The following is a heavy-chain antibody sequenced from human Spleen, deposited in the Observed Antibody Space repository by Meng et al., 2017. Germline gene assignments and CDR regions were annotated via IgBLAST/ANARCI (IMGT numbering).Heavy chain of an antibody. CDR2: IWYDGSNK. D-gene: IGHD2-15*01. Sequence: GESLKISCAASGFTFSSYGMHWVRQAPGKGLEWVAVIWYDGSNKYYADSVKGRFTISRDNSKNTLYLQMNSLRAEDTAVYYCARDPTYRCPYCSGGAVDYWGQGTLVTVSS. CDR3: ARDPTYRCPYCSGGAVDY. J-gene: IGHJ4*02. V-gene: IGHV3-33*01. CDR1: GFTFSSYG.